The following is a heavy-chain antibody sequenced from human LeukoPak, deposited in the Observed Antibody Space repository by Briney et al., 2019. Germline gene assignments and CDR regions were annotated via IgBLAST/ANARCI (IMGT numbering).Heavy chain of an antibody. CDR1: GFTFSSYG. CDR2: IWYDGSNK. J-gene: IGHJ4*02. Sequence: GGSLRLSCAASGFTFSSYGMHWVRQAPGKGLEWVAVIWYDGSNKYYADSVKGRFTISRDNSKNTLYLQMGSLRAEDTAVYYCAGSAAGHFDYWGQGTLVTVSS. D-gene: IGHD6-13*01. CDR3: AGSAAGHFDY. V-gene: IGHV3-33*01.